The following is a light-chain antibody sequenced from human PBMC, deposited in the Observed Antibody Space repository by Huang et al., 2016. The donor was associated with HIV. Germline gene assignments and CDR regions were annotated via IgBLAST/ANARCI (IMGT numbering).Light chain of an antibody. CDR1: QSVGSY. Sequence: EVMLTQSPSILSLSLGGTGTISCKASQSVGSYVAWYQQRPGQSPRLLLYDTSNRAAGIPTRFSGSGSGTDFNLTISGLESGDLGVFYCQQRSTWPLTFGGGTKVA. V-gene: IGKV3-11*01. CDR2: DTS. J-gene: IGKJ4*01. CDR3: QQRSTWPLT.